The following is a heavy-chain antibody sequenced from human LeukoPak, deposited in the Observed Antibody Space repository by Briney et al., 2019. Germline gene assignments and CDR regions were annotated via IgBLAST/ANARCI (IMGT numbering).Heavy chain of an antibody. D-gene: IGHD3-22*01. J-gene: IGHJ4*01. CDR2: LYSSGST. Sequence: MTSETLSLTCTVSGGSISGYYWSWIRQPPGKGLEWIGYLYSSGSTNYNPSLKSRVTISLDTSENQFSLKLSSVTAADTPVYYCARHYYDRSDSYSFDYWGHGTLVTVSS. CDR1: GGSISGYY. CDR3: ARHYYDRSDSYSFDY. V-gene: IGHV4-59*08.